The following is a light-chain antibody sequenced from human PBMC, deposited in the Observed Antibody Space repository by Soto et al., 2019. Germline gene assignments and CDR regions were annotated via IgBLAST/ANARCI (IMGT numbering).Light chain of an antibody. CDR2: ASS. CDR3: QQYNNWTPWT. J-gene: IGKJ1*01. CDR1: QGIGTY. Sequence: GDRVTVTGRASQGIGTYFVWYQQKSGKAPTVLIYASSTLQTGVPSRFSGSGSGTDFSLTISSLHPEDVAVYYCQQYNNWTPWTFGQGPKVDIK. V-gene: IGKV1-9*01.